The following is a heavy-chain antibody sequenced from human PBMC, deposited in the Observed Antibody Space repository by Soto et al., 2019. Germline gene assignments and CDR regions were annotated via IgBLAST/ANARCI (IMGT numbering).Heavy chain of an antibody. CDR3: ARRMGGYCSSTSCYTTLGYFDY. Sequence: SETLSLTCAVYGGSVNGYYWNWIRQPPGKGLEWIGGINHTGGTHYNPSLKSRVTMSVDTSKNQFSLRLSSVTAADTAIYYCARRMGGYCSSTSCYTTLGYFDYWGQGTMVTVSS. CDR2: INHTGGT. D-gene: IGHD2-2*02. V-gene: IGHV4-34*01. J-gene: IGHJ4*02. CDR1: GGSVNGYY.